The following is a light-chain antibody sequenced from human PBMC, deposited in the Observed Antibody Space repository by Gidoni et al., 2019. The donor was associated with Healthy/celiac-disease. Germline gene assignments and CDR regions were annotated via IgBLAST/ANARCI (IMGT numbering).Light chain of an antibody. CDR3: SSYTSSSTVV. J-gene: IGLJ2*01. V-gene: IGLV2-14*01. CDR2: EVS. CDR1: SSDVGGYNY. Sequence: QSALTQPASVSWSPGHAITISCTGTSSDVGGYNYASWYQQHPGKAPKLMIYEVSNRPSGVSNRFSGSKSGNTASLTISGLQAEDEADYYCSSYTSSSTVVFGGGTKLTVL.